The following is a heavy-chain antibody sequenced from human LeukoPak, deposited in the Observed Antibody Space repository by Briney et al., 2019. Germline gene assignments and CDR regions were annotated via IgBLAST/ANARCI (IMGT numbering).Heavy chain of an antibody. CDR3: AKAGGETTVTTKYAYDY. Sequence: GGSLRLSCAASGFTLSSYAMSWVRQAPGKGLEWVSAISGSGGSTYYADSVKGRFTISRDNSKNTLYLQMNSLRAEDTAVYYCAKAGGETTVTTKYAYDYWGQGTLVTVSS. J-gene: IGHJ4*02. V-gene: IGHV3-23*01. CDR2: ISGSGGST. D-gene: IGHD4-17*01. CDR1: GFTLSSYA.